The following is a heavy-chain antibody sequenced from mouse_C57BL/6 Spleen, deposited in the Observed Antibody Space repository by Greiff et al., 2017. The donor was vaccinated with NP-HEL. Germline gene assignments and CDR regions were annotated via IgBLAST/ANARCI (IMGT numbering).Heavy chain of an antibody. CDR2: IDPENGDT. CDR1: GFNIKDDY. CDR3: TVGSSYYYAMDY. J-gene: IGHJ4*01. Sequence: DVKLVESGAELVRPGASVKLSCTASGFNIKDDYMHWVKQRPEQGLEWIGWIDPENGDTEYASKFQGKATITADTSSNTAYLQLSSLTSEDTAVYYCTVGSSYYYAMDYWGQGTSVTVSS. D-gene: IGHD1-1*01. V-gene: IGHV14-4*01.